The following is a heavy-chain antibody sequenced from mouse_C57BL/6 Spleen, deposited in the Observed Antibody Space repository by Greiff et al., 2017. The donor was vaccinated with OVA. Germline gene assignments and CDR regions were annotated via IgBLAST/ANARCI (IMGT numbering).Heavy chain of an antibody. J-gene: IGHJ4*01. D-gene: IGHD1-1*01. CDR2: IFPGSGST. CDR3: ASNYYGSSPFYAMDY. CDR1: GYTFTSHW. Sequence: VHLVESGPELVRPGASVKISCKAPGYTFTSHWMQWVRQRPGQGLEWIGEIFPGSGSTYYNEKFKGKATLTVDTSSSTAYMQLSSLTSEDSAVYFCASNYYGSSPFYAMDYWGQGTSVTVSS. V-gene: IGHV1-56*01.